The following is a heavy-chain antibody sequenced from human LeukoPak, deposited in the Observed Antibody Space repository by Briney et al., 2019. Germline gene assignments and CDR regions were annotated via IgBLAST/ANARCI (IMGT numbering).Heavy chain of an antibody. Sequence: SQTLSLTCAISGDRVSTISAAWNWIRQSPSKGLEWLGRTYYRSKGYYDYAVSVKSRLTLSPDTSKNQVSLQMLSVTPEDTAVYYCAREGPGRDAFDVWGQGTMVTVCS. J-gene: IGHJ3*01. V-gene: IGHV6-1*01. CDR1: GDRVSTISAA. CDR2: TYYRSKGYY. CDR3: AREGPGRDAFDV.